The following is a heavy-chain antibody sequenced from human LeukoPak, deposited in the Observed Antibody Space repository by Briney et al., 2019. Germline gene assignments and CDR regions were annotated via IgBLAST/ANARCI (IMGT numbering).Heavy chain of an antibody. V-gene: IGHV4-61*02. D-gene: IGHD4-17*01. CDR2: IYTSGST. J-gene: IGHJ4*02. CDR1: GGSISSGSYY. CDR3: ARDTTVHFDY. Sequence: PSETLSLTCTVSGGSISSGSYYWSWIRQPAGKGLEWIGRIYTSGSTNYNPSLKSRVTISVDTSQNQSSLKLSSVTAADTAVYYCARDTTVHFDYWGQGTLVTVSS.